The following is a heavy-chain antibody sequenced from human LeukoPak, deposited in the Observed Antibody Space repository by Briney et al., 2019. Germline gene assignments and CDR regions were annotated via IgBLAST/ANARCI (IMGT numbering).Heavy chain of an antibody. Sequence: GGSLRLSCAASGFTFSSYSMNWVRQAPGKGLEWASSISSSSSYICYADSVKGRFTISRDNAKNSLYLQMNSLRAEDTAVYYCARGRGYSYASGWFDPWGQGTLVTVSS. CDR3: ARGRGYSYASGWFDP. J-gene: IGHJ5*02. V-gene: IGHV3-21*01. CDR1: GFTFSSYS. D-gene: IGHD5-18*01. CDR2: ISSSSSYI.